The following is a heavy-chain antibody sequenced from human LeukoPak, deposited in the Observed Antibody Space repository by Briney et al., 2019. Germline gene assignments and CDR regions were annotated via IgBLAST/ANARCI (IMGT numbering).Heavy chain of an antibody. J-gene: IGHJ4*02. CDR3: ARDHYDHYGDYVFDY. CDR1: GGSISSGGYY. CDR2: IYYSGST. Sequence: SETLSLTCTVSGGSISSGGYYWSWIRQHPGKGLEWIGYIYYSGSTYYNPSLKSRVTISVDTSKNQFSLKLSSVTAADTALYYCARDHYDHYGDYVFDYWGQGTLVTVSS. D-gene: IGHD4-17*01. V-gene: IGHV4-31*03.